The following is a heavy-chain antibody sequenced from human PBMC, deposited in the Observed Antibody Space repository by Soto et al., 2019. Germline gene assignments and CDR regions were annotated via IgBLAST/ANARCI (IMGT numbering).Heavy chain of an antibody. CDR2: IIPIFGTA. CDR3: ASPPRNFPGRDSYYYYGMDV. J-gene: IGHJ6*02. D-gene: IGHD1-7*01. V-gene: IGHV1-69*13. Sequence: ASVKVSCKASGGTFSSYAISWVRQAPGQGLEWMGGIIPIFGTANYAQKFQGRVTITADESTSTAYMELSSLRSEDTAVYYCASPPRNFPGRDSYYYYGMDVWGQGTTVTVSS. CDR1: GGTFSSYA.